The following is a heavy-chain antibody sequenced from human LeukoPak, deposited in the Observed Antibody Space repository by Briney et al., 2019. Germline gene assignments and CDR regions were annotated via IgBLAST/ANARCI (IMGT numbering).Heavy chain of an antibody. CDR1: GFTFSSYS. J-gene: IGHJ3*02. CDR2: ISSSSSYI. CDR3: ARDFYYYGSGKYFSVDVFDI. D-gene: IGHD3-10*01. Sequence: GGSLRLSCAASGFTFSSYSMNRVRQAPGKGLEWVSSISSSSSYIYFADSVKGRFTISRDNAKNSLYLQMNSLRAEDTAVYYCARDFYYYGSGKYFSVDVFDIWGQGTMVTVSS. V-gene: IGHV3-21*01.